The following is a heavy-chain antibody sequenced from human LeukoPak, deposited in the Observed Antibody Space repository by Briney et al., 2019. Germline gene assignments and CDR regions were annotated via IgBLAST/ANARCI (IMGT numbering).Heavy chain of an antibody. CDR1: GFTFSSYW. D-gene: IGHD6-6*01. CDR2: VNSDGSST. J-gene: IGHJ5*02. Sequence: GGSLRLSCAASGFTFSSYWMHWVRQAPGKGLVWVSRVNSDGSSTSYADSVKGRFTISRDNAKNTLYLQMNSLRAEDTAVYYCARSSIAARPGWFDPWGQGTLVTVSS. CDR3: ARSSIAARPGWFDP. V-gene: IGHV3-74*01.